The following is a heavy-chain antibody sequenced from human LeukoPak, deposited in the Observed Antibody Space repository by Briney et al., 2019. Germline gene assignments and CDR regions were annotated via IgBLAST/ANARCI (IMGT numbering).Heavy chain of an antibody. CDR2: IYHDGST. CDR1: GGSISSNNW. CDR3: ARSHLYYYDSSGYLASEQGGMDV. Sequence: SETLSLTCAVSGGSISSNNWWIWVRQSPEKGLEWIGEIYHDGSTNYNPSLKSRVTISMDKSKNQLSLKLNFVTAADTAVYYCARSHLYYYDSSGYLASEQGGMDVWGQGTTVTVSS. D-gene: IGHD3-22*01. J-gene: IGHJ6*02. V-gene: IGHV4-4*02.